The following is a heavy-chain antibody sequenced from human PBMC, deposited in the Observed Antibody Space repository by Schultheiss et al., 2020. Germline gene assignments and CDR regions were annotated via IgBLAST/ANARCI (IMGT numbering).Heavy chain of an antibody. J-gene: IGHJ4*02. Sequence: SQTLSLTCTVSGGSVSSGSYYWSWIRQPPGKGLEWIGEINHSGSTNYNPSLKSRVTISVDTSKNQFSLKLSSVTAADTAVYYCARYLQQWLGTGTYYFDYWGQGTLVTVSS. V-gene: IGHV4-61*01. CDR2: INHSGST. D-gene: IGHD6-19*01. CDR3: ARYLQQWLGTGTYYFDY. CDR1: GGSVSSGSYY.